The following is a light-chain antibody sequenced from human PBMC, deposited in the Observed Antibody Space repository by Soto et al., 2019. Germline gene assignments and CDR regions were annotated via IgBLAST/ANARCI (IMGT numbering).Light chain of an antibody. J-gene: IGKJ1*01. Sequence: DIQLTQSPSTLSASVGDRVTITCRASQSISSWLAWYQQKPGKAPKFLIYKTSNLESGGPSRFSRSGSGTEFTLTISSLQPDDFATYYCQYYNNYCWTFGQGTKVEIK. V-gene: IGKV1-5*03. CDR1: QSISSW. CDR3: QYYNNYCWT. CDR2: KTS.